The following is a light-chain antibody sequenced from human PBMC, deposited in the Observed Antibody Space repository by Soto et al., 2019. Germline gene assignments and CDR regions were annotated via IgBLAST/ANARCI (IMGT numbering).Light chain of an antibody. J-gene: IGLJ2*01. Sequence: QSVLTQPPSASGTPGQRVTISCSGSSSNIGSNTVNWYQQLPGTAPKLMIYDVSKRPSGVPDRFSGSKSGNTASLTISGLQAEDEADYYCCSYAGGYTHAVFGGGTKLTVL. CDR3: CSYAGGYTHAV. CDR2: DVS. CDR1: SSNIGSNT. V-gene: IGLV1-44*01.